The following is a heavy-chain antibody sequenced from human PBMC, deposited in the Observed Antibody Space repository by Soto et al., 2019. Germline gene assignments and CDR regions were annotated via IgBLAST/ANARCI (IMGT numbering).Heavy chain of an antibody. J-gene: IGHJ4*02. Sequence: GGSLRLSCAASGFTFSSYAMHWVRQAPGKGLEYVSAISSNGGSTYYANSVKGRFTISRDNSKNTLYLQMGSLRAEDMAVYYCARGRVPAANYDPHYWGQGTLVTVSS. CDR2: ISSNGGST. CDR3: ARGRVPAANYDPHY. CDR1: GFTFSSYA. V-gene: IGHV3-64*01. D-gene: IGHD2-2*01.